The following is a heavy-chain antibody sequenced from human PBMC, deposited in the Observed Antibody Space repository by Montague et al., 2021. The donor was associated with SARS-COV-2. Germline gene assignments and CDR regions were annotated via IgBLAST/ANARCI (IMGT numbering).Heavy chain of an antibody. J-gene: IGHJ4*02. CDR3: ARETGTTVSLDY. CDR1: GFSLSTSGMC. V-gene: IGHV2-70*11. CDR2: IDWDXDK. Sequence: PALVKLTQTLTPTCTFSGFSLSTSGMCVSWIRQPPGKALEWLARIDWDXDKYYSTSLKTRLTISKDTSKNQVVLTMTNMDPVDTATYYCARETGTTVSLDYWGQGTLVTVSS. D-gene: IGHD1-7*01.